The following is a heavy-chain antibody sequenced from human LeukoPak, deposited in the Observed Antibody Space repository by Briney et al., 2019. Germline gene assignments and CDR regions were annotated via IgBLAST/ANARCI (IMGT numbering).Heavy chain of an antibody. J-gene: IGHJ4*02. CDR1: GYTFTSYY. V-gene: IGHV1-46*01. D-gene: IGHD5-18*01. CDR2: INPSGGST. CDR3: ARDGSAMVLYN. Sequence: ASVKVSCEASGYTFTSYYMHWVRQAPGQGLEWMGIINPSGGSTSYAQKFQGRVTMTRDTSTSTVYMELSSLRSEDTAVYYCARDGSAMVLYNWGQGTLVTVSS.